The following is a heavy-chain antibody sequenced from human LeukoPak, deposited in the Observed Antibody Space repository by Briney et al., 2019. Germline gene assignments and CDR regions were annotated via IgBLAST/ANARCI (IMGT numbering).Heavy chain of an antibody. J-gene: IGHJ4*02. CDR3: ARGSYGSGILDY. CDR1: GFTFSDYY. D-gene: IGHD3-10*01. CDR2: INHSGST. Sequence: PGGSLRLSCAASGFTFSDYYMSWIRQPPGKGLEWIGEINHSGSTNYNPSLKSRVTISVDTSKNQFSLKLSSVTAADTAVYYCARGSYGSGILDYWGQGTLVTVSS. V-gene: IGHV4-34*01.